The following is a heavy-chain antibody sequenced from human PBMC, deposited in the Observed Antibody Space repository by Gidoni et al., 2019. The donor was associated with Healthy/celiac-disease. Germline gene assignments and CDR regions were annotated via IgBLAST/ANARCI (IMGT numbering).Heavy chain of an antibody. V-gene: IGHV4-39*01. Sequence: QLQLQESGPGLVKPSETLSLTCTVSGGSISSSSYYWGWIRQPPGKGLEWIGSIYYSGSTYYNPSLKSRVTISVDTSKNQFSLKLSSVTAADTAVYYCARHETTGDCGGDCYLFDYWGQGTLVTVSS. CDR1: GGSISSSSYY. D-gene: IGHD2-21*02. J-gene: IGHJ4*02. CDR2: IYYSGST. CDR3: ARHETTGDCGGDCYLFDY.